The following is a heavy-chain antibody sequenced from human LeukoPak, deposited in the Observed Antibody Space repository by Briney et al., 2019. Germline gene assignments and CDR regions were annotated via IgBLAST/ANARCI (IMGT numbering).Heavy chain of an antibody. V-gene: IGHV3-7*01. Sequence: GGSLRLSCAASGFTFSSYWISWVRQAPGKGLEWVAHIKQDGSEKYYVDSVKGRFTISRDNAKNSLYLQMNSLRAEDTAVYYCARLGPDIVLMVYAFYYYYYMDVWGKGTTVTVSS. CDR3: ARLGPDIVLMVYAFYYYYYMDV. CDR1: GFTFSSYW. J-gene: IGHJ6*03. CDR2: IKQDGSEK. D-gene: IGHD2-8*01.